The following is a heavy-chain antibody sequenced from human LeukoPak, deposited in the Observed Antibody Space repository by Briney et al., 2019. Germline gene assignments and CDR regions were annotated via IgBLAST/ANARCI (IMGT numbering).Heavy chain of an antibody. D-gene: IGHD6-19*01. CDR2: IYYNGAT. V-gene: IGHV4-59*08. CDR1: GGSISTYY. CDR3: ARRTVTNGWFRIDY. Sequence: SETLSLTCTVSGGSISTYYWSWIRQPPGKGLEWIGYIYYNGATDYNPSLKSRVTISVDTSKNEFSLKLSSVTAADTALYYCARRTVTNGWFRIDYWGRGSLVIVSS. J-gene: IGHJ4*02.